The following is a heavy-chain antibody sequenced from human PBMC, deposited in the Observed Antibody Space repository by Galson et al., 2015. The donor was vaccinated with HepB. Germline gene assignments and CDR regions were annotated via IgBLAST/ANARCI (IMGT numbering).Heavy chain of an antibody. CDR2: ISSSGNSL. D-gene: IGHD3-22*01. CDR1: GFTFSTYS. CDR3: ARGYMRDYDETPGDN. Sequence: SLRLSCAASGFTFSTYSMNWVRQAPGKGLQWVSYISSSGNSLYYSDSVRGRFTISRDNARNSLYLQMTGLRVEDTAVYYCARGYMRDYDETPGDNWGHGTLVTVSS. V-gene: IGHV3-48*01. J-gene: IGHJ4*01.